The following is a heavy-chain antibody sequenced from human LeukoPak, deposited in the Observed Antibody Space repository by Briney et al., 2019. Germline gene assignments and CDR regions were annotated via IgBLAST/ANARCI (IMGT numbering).Heavy chain of an antibody. CDR3: AKGGAVSSKSITMIRGTRRYYYYMDV. CDR2: ISASGLNT. D-gene: IGHD3-10*01. V-gene: IGHV3-23*01. J-gene: IGHJ6*03. Sequence: GGSLRLSCAASGFTFSSYAMSWVRQAPGKRLEWVSGISASGLNTYSADSVKGRFTISRDNSKDTLYLQMNSLRAEDTAVYYCAKGGAVSSKSITMIRGTRRYYYYMDVWGKGTTVTISS. CDR1: GFTFSSYA.